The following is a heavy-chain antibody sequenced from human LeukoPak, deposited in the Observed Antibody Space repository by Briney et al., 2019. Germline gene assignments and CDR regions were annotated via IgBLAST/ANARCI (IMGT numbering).Heavy chain of an antibody. CDR1: GFIFSNYA. J-gene: IGHJ4*02. V-gene: IGHV3-23*01. CDR2: IGGRDSGT. Sequence: PGASLRLSCAASGFIFSNYAMSWVRQAPGKGLEWVSAIGGRDSGTYYADSVRGRFTVSRDDPKNTLYLQMNTLRAKDTAVYYCAKWGDYDILTGYYDSDYWGQGTLVTVSS. CDR3: AKWGDYDILTGYYDSDY. D-gene: IGHD3-9*01.